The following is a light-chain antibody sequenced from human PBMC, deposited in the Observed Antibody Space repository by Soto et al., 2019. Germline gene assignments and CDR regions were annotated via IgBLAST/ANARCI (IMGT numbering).Light chain of an antibody. CDR3: QQYGSSAPIT. CDR1: QSVSSNY. Sequence: EIVLTQSPGTLSLSPGERAPLSCRASQSVSSNYLAWYQQKPGQAPSLLIYDASSRATGIPDRFSGSGSGTDFTLTISRLEPEDFSMYYCQQYGSSAPITFGQGTRLEIE. V-gene: IGKV3-20*01. CDR2: DAS. J-gene: IGKJ5*01.